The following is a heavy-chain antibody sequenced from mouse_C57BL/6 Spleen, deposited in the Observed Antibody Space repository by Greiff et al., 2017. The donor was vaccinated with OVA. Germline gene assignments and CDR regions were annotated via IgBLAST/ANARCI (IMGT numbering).Heavy chain of an antibody. CDR1: GYTFTSYW. J-gene: IGHJ3*01. D-gene: IGHD2-4*01. V-gene: IGHV1-69*01. CDR3: ARYYDYDEGPFAY. CDR2: IDPSDSYT. Sequence: QVQLKQPGAELVMPGASVKLSCKASGYTFTSYWMHWVKQRPGQGLEWIGEIDPSDSYTNYNQKFKGKSTLTVDKSSSTAYMQLSSLTSEDSAVYYCARYYDYDEGPFAYWGQGTLVTVAA.